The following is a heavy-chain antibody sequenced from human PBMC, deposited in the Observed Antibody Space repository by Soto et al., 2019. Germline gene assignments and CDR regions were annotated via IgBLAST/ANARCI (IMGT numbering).Heavy chain of an antibody. J-gene: IGHJ4*02. CDR1: GFTFSSYA. CDR3: VREFAPGSPNYDY. CDR2: LTRSGTT. D-gene: IGHD3-10*01. V-gene: IGHV3-23*01. Sequence: GGSLRLSCAASGFTFSSYAMGWVRQAPGKRLEWVSTLTRSGTTPYAESVRGRFTISRDNSKNTLYLQMDDLRAEDTAVYYCVREFAPGSPNYDYWGLGTLVTVSS.